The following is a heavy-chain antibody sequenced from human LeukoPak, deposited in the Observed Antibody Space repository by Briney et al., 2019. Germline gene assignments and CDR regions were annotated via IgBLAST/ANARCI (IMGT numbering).Heavy chain of an antibody. CDR2: ISAYNGNT. Sequence: ASVKVSCKASGYTFTSYGISWVRQAPGQGLEWMGWISAYNGNTNYAQKLQGRVTMTTDTSTSTAYMELRSLRSDDTAVYYCARDSSGWGMISGGAFDIWGQGTMVTVSP. CDR3: ARDSSGWGMISGGAFDI. CDR1: GYTFTSYG. J-gene: IGHJ3*02. D-gene: IGHD6-19*01. V-gene: IGHV1-18*01.